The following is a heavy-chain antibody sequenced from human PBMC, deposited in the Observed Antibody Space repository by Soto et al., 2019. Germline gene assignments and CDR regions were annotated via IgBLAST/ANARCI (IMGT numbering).Heavy chain of an antibody. CDR3: AREWTRTGWALDY. V-gene: IGHV3-74*03. CDR1: GFTFSSHW. Sequence: EVQLVESGGGLVQPGGSLRLSCAASGFTFSSHWMHWVRQAPGKGLVWVSRIKSDGSGTVYADSVKGRFTISIDNAQNALYLQMNSLRAEDTAVYYCAREWTRTGWALDYLGQGILVTGSS. J-gene: IGHJ4*02. D-gene: IGHD1-26*01. CDR2: IKSDGSGT.